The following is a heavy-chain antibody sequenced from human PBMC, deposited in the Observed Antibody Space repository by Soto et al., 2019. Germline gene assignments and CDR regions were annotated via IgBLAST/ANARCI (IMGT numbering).Heavy chain of an antibody. CDR3: AVALDIVVVVAATRGYWFDP. CDR2: IIPIFGTA. J-gene: IGHJ5*02. Sequence: QVQLVQSGAEAKKPGSSVKVSCKASGGTFSSYAISWVRQAPGQGLEWMGGIIPIFGTANYAQKFQGRVTITADESTSTAYMELSSLRSEDTAVYYCAVALDIVVVVAATRGYWFDPWGQGTLVTVSS. D-gene: IGHD2-15*01. CDR1: GGTFSSYA. V-gene: IGHV1-69*01.